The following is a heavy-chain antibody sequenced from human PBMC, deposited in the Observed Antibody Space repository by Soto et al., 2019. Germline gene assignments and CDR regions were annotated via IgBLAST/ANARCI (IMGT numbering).Heavy chain of an antibody. V-gene: IGHV3-21*01. CDR1: GFTFSSYS. D-gene: IGHD3-3*01. CDR3: ARGGIRFLEWLFHNTYLDY. J-gene: IGHJ4*02. CDR2: ISSSSSYI. Sequence: EVQLVESGGGLVKPGGSLRLSCAASGFTFSSYSMNWVRQAPGKGLEWVSSISSSSSYIYYADSVKGRFTISRDNAKNSLYLQMNSLRAEDTAVYYCARGGIRFLEWLFHNTYLDYWGQGTLVTVSS.